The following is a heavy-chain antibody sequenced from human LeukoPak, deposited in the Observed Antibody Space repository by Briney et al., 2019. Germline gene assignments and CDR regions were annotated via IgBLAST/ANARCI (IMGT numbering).Heavy chain of an antibody. J-gene: IGHJ4*02. CDR3: ARSGYCSAGSCYSPFDY. CDR2: IIPIFGTA. Sequence: SVKVSCKASGGTFSSYAISWVRQAPGQGLEWMGGIIPIFGTANYAQKFQGRVTITADESTSTAYMELTSLKSDDAAVYYCARSGYCSAGSCYSPFDYWGQGTLVTVSS. V-gene: IGHV1-69*01. D-gene: IGHD2-15*01. CDR1: GGTFSSYA.